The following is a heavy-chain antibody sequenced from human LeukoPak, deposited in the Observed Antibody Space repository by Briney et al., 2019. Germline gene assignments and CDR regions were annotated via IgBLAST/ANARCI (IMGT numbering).Heavy chain of an antibody. CDR1: GGSISSYY. D-gene: IGHD1-26*01. J-gene: IGHJ4*02. Sequence: SETLSLTCTVSGGSISSYYWSWIRQPPGKGLEWIGYIYYSGSANYNPSLKSRVTISVDTSKKQFSLKLSSVTAADTAVYYCARRHLGNFDYWGQGTLVTVSS. CDR2: IYYSGSA. V-gene: IGHV4-59*01. CDR3: ARRHLGNFDY.